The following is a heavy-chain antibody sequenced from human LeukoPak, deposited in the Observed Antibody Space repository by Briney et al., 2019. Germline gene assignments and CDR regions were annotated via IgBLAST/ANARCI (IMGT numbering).Heavy chain of an antibody. D-gene: IGHD3-10*01. CDR3: AKDPRYDNYGATSI. V-gene: IGHV3-23*01. CDR1: GFTFSSYA. Sequence: GESLRLSCAASGFTFSSYAMSWVRQAPGKGLEWVSAISGSGTNTYYADSVKGRFTISRDNSKNTVYLQMNSLRAEDTAVYYCAKDPRYDNYGATSIWGQGTMVTVSS. J-gene: IGHJ3*02. CDR2: ISGSGTNT.